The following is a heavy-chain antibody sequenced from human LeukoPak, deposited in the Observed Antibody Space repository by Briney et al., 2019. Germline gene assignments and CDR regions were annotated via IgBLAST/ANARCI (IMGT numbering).Heavy chain of an antibody. Sequence: ASVKVSCKASGGTFSSYAISWVRQAPGQGLEWMGGIIPIFGTANYAQKFQGRVTITADESTSTAYMELSSLRSEDTAVYYCARVRGNYDFWSGPSETPYNWFDPWGQGTLVTVSS. CDR1: GGTFSSYA. D-gene: IGHD3-3*01. J-gene: IGHJ5*02. CDR3: ARVRGNYDFWSGPSETPYNWFDP. CDR2: IIPIFGTA. V-gene: IGHV1-69*13.